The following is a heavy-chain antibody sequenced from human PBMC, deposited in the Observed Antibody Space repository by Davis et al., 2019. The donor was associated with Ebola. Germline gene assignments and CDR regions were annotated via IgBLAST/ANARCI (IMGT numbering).Heavy chain of an antibody. CDR3: VKDRRGSYAFDI. CDR2: INDNVGTT. Sequence: GESLKIPCSASGFTFNNYAMHWVRQAPGRGLDFVSGINDNVGTTHYADSVKGRFTISRDDSRSTVYLQMSSLTVEDTALYYCVKDRRGSYAFDIWGQGTMVTVSS. V-gene: IGHV3-64D*06. CDR1: GFTFNNYA. J-gene: IGHJ3*02. D-gene: IGHD1-26*01.